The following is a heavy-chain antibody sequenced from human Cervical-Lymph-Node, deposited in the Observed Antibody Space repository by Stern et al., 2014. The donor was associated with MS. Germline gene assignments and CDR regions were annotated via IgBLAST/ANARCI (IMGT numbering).Heavy chain of an antibody. V-gene: IGHV4-61*01. Sequence: VQLQESGPGLLKPSPTLSLTCTVLGASASSATYYWTWIRQPPGNGLEWIGNLHYMYYNGGTNYNPSLKSRVTISGDTSKNQFSLKLSSVTAADTAVYFCARGTRLTMTEYYFDSWGQGALVTVSS. CDR2: MYYNGGT. CDR3: ARGTRLTMTEYYFDS. D-gene: IGHD4/OR15-4a*01. J-gene: IGHJ4*02. CDR1: GASASSATYY.